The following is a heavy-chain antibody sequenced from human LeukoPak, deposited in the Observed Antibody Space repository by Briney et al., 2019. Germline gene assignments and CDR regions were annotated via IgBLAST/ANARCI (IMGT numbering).Heavy chain of an antibody. CDR2: ISGSGGST. CDR1: GFTFSSYA. V-gene: IGHV3-23*01. CDR3: AGSSGWSVGGYYFDY. D-gene: IGHD6-19*01. Sequence: PGGSLRLSCAASGFTFSSYAMSWVRQAPGKGLECVSAISGSGGSTYYADSVKGRFTISRDNSKNTLYLQMNSLRAEDTAVYYCAGSSGWSVGGYYFDYRGQGTLVTVSS. J-gene: IGHJ4*02.